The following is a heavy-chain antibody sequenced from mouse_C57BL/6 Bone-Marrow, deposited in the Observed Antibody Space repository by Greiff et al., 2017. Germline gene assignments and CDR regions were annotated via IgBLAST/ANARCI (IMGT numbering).Heavy chain of an antibody. Sequence: QVQLQQSDAELVKPGASVKISCKVSGYTFTDHTIHWMKQRPEQGLEWIGYIYPGDGSTKYNEKFKGKATLTADKSSSTAYMQLNSLTSEDSAVYFCARYHYYGSSYVGYYFCYWGQGTTLTVSS. CDR2: IYPGDGST. J-gene: IGHJ2*01. CDR1: GYTFTDHT. D-gene: IGHD1-1*01. V-gene: IGHV1-78*01. CDR3: ARYHYYGSSYVGYYFCY.